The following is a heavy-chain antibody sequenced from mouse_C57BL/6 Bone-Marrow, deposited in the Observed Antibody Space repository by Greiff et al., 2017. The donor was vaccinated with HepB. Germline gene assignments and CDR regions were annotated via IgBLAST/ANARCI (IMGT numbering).Heavy chain of an antibody. CDR2: ILPGSGST. CDR3: ARALNYYGSSYWWYFDV. J-gene: IGHJ1*03. D-gene: IGHD1-1*01. CDR1: GYTFTGYW. V-gene: IGHV1-9*01. Sequence: QVQLQQSGAELMKPGASVKLSCKATGYTFTGYWIEWVKQRPGHGLEWIGEILPGSGSTNYNEKFKGKATFTADTSSNTAYMQLSSLTTEDSAIYYCARALNYYGSSYWWYFDVWGTGTTVTVSS.